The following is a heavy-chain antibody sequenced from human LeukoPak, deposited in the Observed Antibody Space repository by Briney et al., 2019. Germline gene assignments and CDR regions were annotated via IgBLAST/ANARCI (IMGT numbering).Heavy chain of an antibody. Sequence: GGSLRLSCAASGFTFSSYSMNWVRQAPGKGLEWVSYISSISSTIYYADSVKGRFTISRDNAKNSLYLQMNSLRAQDTAVYYCARSGIAAPRGNWFDPWGQGTLVTVSS. J-gene: IGHJ5*02. V-gene: IGHV3-48*01. CDR3: ARSGIAAPRGNWFDP. D-gene: IGHD6-13*01. CDR2: ISSISSTI. CDR1: GFTFSSYS.